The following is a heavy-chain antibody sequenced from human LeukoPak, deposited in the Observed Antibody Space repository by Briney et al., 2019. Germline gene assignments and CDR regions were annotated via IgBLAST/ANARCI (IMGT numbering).Heavy chain of an antibody. D-gene: IGHD3-16*01. CDR3: VRGGSASYDYVGVD. CDR1: ADSCSSYS. J-gene: IGHJ4*02. Sequence: GGSLSLPCTPSADSCSSYSMNCVRQAPGKGLEWVSSISSSSSYIYYADSVKGRFTISRANATNSLYLQRNSLRAADTAVYYCVRGGSASYDYVGVDWGQGTLVTVSS. CDR2: ISSSSSYI. V-gene: IGHV3-21*01.